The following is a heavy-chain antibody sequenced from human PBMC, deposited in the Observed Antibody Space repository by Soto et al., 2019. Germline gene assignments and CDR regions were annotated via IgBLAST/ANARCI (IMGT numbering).Heavy chain of an antibody. Sequence: GGSLRLSCAASGFTFSSYGMHWVRQAPAKGLEWVAVIWYDGSNKYYADSVKGRFTISRDNSRNTLYLQMNSPRAEDWDVYHCSRGDILTGYYFSMVIYYFYYEVGVCGQRTTVTVSS. CDR3: SRGDILTGYYFSMVIYYFYYEVGV. CDR2: IWYDGSNK. J-gene: IGHJ6*02. D-gene: IGHD3-9*01. CDR1: GFTFSSYG. V-gene: IGHV3-33*01.